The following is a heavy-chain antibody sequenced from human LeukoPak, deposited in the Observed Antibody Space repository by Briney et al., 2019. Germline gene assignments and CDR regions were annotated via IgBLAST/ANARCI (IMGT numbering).Heavy chain of an antibody. V-gene: IGHV3-7*01. CDR2: IKKDGSEK. CDR3: ARLLPSSSRAFDI. D-gene: IGHD2-2*01. CDR1: GFTFSSYW. Sequence: GGSLRLSCAASGFTFSSYWMSWVRQAPGKGLEWVANIKKDGSEKYYVDSVKGRFSISKDNAENTLYLQMNNLRAEDTAVYHCARLLPSSSRAFDIWGQGTVVTVSS. J-gene: IGHJ3*02.